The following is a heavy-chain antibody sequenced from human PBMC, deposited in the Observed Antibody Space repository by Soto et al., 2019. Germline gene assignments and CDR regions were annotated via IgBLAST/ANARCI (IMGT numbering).Heavy chain of an antibody. J-gene: IGHJ4*02. CDR1: GGTFSSYA. CDR2: IIPIFGTA. V-gene: IGHV1-69*13. Sequence: SVKVSCKASGGTFSSYAISWLRQSPGQGLEWMGGIIPIFGTANYAQKFQGRVTITADESTSTAYMELSSLRSEDTAVYYCASLAYCGGDCHTYFDYWGQGTLVTVSS. D-gene: IGHD2-21*02. CDR3: ASLAYCGGDCHTYFDY.